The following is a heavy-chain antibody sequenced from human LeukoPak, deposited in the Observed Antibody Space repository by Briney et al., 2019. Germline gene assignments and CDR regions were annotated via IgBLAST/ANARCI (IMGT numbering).Heavy chain of an antibody. Sequence: GGSLRLSCAASGFTFSSYSVNWVRQAPGKGLEWVSSISSSSSYIYYADSVKGRFTISRDNAKNSLYLQMNSLRAEDTTVYYCARDPYYYDSSGYCWGQGTLVTVSS. D-gene: IGHD3-22*01. V-gene: IGHV3-21*01. CDR2: ISSSSSYI. CDR1: GFTFSSYS. J-gene: IGHJ4*02. CDR3: ARDPYYYDSSGYC.